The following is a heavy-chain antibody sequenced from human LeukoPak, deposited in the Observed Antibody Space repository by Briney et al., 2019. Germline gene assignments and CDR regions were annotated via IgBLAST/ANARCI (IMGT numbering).Heavy chain of an antibody. CDR1: GDSVSSNSAT. D-gene: IGHD1-1*01. CDR2: TYYTSKWYN. CDR3: ARGYGYYFDY. J-gene: IGHJ4*02. V-gene: IGHV6-1*01. Sequence: SQTLSLTCDISGDSVSSNSATWHWIRQSPSRGLEWLGRTYYTSKWYNDYAVFVKSRITLNPDTSKNLFSLQLNSVTPEDTAVYYCARGYGYYFDYWGQGTLVTVSS.